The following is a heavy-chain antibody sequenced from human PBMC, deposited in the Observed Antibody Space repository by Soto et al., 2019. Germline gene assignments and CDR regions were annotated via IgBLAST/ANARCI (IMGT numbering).Heavy chain of an antibody. Sequence: QVQLVQSGAEVKKPGSSVKVSCKASGGTFSSYAISWVRQAPGQGLEWIGGIIPIFGTANYAQKFQGRVTITADESTSTAYMELSSLRSEDTAVYYCAKLGYCSGGSCPTDAFDIWGQGTMVTVSS. J-gene: IGHJ3*02. CDR3: AKLGYCSGGSCPTDAFDI. V-gene: IGHV1-69*01. CDR1: GGTFSSYA. CDR2: IIPIFGTA. D-gene: IGHD2-15*01.